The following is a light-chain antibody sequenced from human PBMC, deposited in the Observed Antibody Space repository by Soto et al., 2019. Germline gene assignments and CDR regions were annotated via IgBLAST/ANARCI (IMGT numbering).Light chain of an antibody. Sequence: EIVMTQSPATLSVSPGERATLSCRAGQSVSSNVAWYQQKPGQAPRLLIYGASTRATGIPARFSGSGSGTEFTLTISSLQSEDFAVYYCQHYNNWPPWTFGQGTKVDI. CDR1: QSVSSN. CDR2: GAS. CDR3: QHYNNWPPWT. J-gene: IGKJ1*01. V-gene: IGKV3-15*01.